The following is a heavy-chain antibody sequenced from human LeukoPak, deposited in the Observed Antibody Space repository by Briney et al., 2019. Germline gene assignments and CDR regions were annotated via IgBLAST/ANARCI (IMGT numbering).Heavy chain of an antibody. J-gene: IGHJ4*02. CDR3: ARDLNQSSDGSGN. D-gene: IGHD1-14*01. CDR1: GYTFTDYY. Sequence: ASVKVSFKASGYTFTDYYMHWVRQAPGQGLEWMGWINPKSGGTNYAQQFQGRVTMTRDTSNSTTYMELSRLRSDDTAVYYCARDLNQSSDGSGNWGQGTLVTVSS. CDR2: INPKSGGT. V-gene: IGHV1-2*02.